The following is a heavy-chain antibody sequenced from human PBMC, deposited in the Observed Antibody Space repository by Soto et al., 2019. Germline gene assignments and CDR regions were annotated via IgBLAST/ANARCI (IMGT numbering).Heavy chain of an antibody. J-gene: IGHJ6*02. CDR2: INSDGSST. Sequence: RLSCAASGFTFSSYWMHWVRQAPGKGLVWVSRINSDGSSTRYADSVKGRFTISRDNAKNTLYLQMNSLRAEDTAVYYCARVDDSRSSAPVPRYYYYGREVWGQRTTVT. CDR3: ARVDDSRSSAPVPRYYYYGREV. D-gene: IGHD6-6*01. V-gene: IGHV3-74*01. CDR1: GFTFSSYW.